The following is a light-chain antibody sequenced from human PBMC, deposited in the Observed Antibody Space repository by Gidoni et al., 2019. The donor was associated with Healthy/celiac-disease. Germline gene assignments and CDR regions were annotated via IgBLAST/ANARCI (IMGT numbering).Light chain of an antibody. V-gene: IGKV1-5*03. CDR2: KAS. Sequence: DIQMTQSPSTLSASVGDRVTITGRASQSISSWFAWYQQKPGKAPKLLIYKASSLESGVPSRFRGSGSGTEFTLTISSLQPDDFATYYCQQYNSYRWTFGQGTKVEIK. CDR1: QSISSW. J-gene: IGKJ1*01. CDR3: QQYNSYRWT.